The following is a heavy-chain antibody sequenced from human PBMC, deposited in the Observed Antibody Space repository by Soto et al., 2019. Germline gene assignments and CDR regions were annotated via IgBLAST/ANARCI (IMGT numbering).Heavy chain of an antibody. Sequence: QVQLVQSGAEVKKPGASVKVSCKASGYTFSTYGFSWVRQAPGQGLEWMGWIGADNGDTNYAQNFQGRVTMTTDTSTTPSYMELRSLTSDDTAVYFCARDWKGAEGFDPWGQGTVVSVSA. D-gene: IGHD1-1*01. CDR2: IGADNGDT. CDR3: ARDWKGAEGFDP. J-gene: IGHJ5*02. V-gene: IGHV1-18*01. CDR1: GYTFSTYG.